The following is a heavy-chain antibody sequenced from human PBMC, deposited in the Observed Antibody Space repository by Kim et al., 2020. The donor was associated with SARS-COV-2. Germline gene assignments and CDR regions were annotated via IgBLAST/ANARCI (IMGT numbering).Heavy chain of an antibody. CDR2: IKSKTDGGTT. J-gene: IGHJ6*02. CDR1: GFTFSNAW. V-gene: IGHV3-15*01. Sequence: GGSLRLSCVASGFTFSNAWMSWVRQAPGKGLEWVGRIKSKTDGGTTDYAAPVKGRFTISRDDSKNTLYLQMNSLKTEDTAVYYCTTEYYYGSGSYYNPYYYGMDVWGQGTTVTVSS. CDR3: TTEYYYGSGSYYNPYYYGMDV. D-gene: IGHD3-10*01.